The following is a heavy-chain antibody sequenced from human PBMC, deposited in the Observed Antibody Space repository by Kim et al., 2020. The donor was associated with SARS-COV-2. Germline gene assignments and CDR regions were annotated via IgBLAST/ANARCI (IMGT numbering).Heavy chain of an antibody. CDR3: TSRYCTRGVCYMD. J-gene: IGHJ4*02. V-gene: IGHV3-73*01. D-gene: IGHD2-8*01. Sequence: YPASVKGRFTISRDDSKNTAYLQMDSLKTEDTAVYYCTSRYCTRGVCYMDWGQGTLVTVSS.